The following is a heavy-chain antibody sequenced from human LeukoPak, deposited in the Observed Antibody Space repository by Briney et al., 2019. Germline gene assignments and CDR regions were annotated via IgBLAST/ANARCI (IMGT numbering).Heavy chain of an antibody. CDR2: IKEDGGEL. CDR3: ARGRRWLQPLDY. V-gene: IGHV3-7*04. D-gene: IGHD5-24*01. Sequence: GGSLRLSCAASGFTFSNHWMSWVRQAPGKGLEGVANIKEDGGELNYVDSVKGRFTISRDNAKQSLFLQMNSLRVEDLGVYYCARGRRWLQPLDYWGQGTLVTVSS. J-gene: IGHJ4*02. CDR1: GFTFSNHW.